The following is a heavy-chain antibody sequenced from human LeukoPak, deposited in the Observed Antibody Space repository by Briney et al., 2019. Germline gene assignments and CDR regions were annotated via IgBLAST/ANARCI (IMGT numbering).Heavy chain of an antibody. CDR3: ARVSCTNGVCWAIDY. CDR1: GGSVSSGSYY. Sequence: SETLSLTCTVSGGSVSSGSYYWSWIRQPPGTGLEWIGYIYYSGSTNYNPSLKSRVTISVDTSKNQFSLKLSSVTAADTAVYYCARVSCTNGVCWAIDYWGQGTLVTVSS. D-gene: IGHD2-8*01. J-gene: IGHJ4*02. CDR2: IYYSGST. V-gene: IGHV4-61*01.